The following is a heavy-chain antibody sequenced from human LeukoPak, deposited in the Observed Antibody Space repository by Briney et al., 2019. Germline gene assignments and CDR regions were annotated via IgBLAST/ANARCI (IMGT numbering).Heavy chain of an antibody. CDR3: ARGGRYYYDSSGYPV. CDR2: IYYSGST. Sequence: PSETLSLTCTVSGGSISSYYWSWIRQPPGKGLEWIGYIYYSGSTNYNPSLKSRVTISVDTSKNQFSLKLSSVTAADTAVYYCARGGRYYYDSSGYPVWGQGTLATVSS. V-gene: IGHV4-59*01. J-gene: IGHJ4*02. CDR1: GGSISSYY. D-gene: IGHD3-22*01.